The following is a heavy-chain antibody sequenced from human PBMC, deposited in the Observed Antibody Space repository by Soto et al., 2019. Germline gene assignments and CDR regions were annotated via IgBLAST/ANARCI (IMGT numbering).Heavy chain of an antibody. CDR2: IKEDGSEK. Sequence: EVQLVESGGSLVQPGGSLRLSCATSGFTFGSYWMTWVRQAPGKGLEWVANIKEDGSEKYYVDSVKGRFTISRDNAKNSLYLQMNSLRAEDTAVYYCASGTWGPYYWGQGVLVTVSS. CDR3: ASGTWGPYY. V-gene: IGHV3-7*01. J-gene: IGHJ4*02. D-gene: IGHD3-16*01. CDR1: GFTFGSYW.